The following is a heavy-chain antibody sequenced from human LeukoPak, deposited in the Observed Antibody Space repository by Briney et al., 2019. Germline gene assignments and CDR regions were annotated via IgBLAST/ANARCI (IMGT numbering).Heavy chain of an antibody. CDR1: GGTFSSYA. CDR2: IIPIFGTA. CDR3: ARTYCSGGSCYIGYNWFDL. Sequence: AVKVSCKASGGTFSSYAISRVRQAPGQGLEWMGRIIPIFGTANYAQKFQGRVTITADESTSTAYMELSSLRSEDTAVYYCARTYCSGGSCYIGYNWFDLWGQGTLVTVSS. J-gene: IGHJ5*02. V-gene: IGHV1-69*01. D-gene: IGHD2-15*01.